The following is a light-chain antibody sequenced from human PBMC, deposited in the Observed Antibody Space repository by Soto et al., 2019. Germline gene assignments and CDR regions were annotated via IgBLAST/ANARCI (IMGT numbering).Light chain of an antibody. J-gene: IGKJ1*01. CDR2: DAS. CDR3: QQRSNWPRGT. CDR1: QSVSSY. Sequence: ENVLTQSPSTVSLSPGERATLYCRASQSVSSYLAWYQQKPGQAPRLLIYDASNRATGIPARFSGSGSGTDFTLTISSLEPEDFAVYYCQQRSNWPRGTFGQGTKVDI. V-gene: IGKV3-11*01.